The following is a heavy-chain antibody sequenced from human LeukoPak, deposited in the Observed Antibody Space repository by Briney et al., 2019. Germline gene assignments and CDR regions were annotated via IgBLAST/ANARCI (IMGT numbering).Heavy chain of an antibody. V-gene: IGHV3-7*03. Sequence: PGGSLRLSCAASGFTFSSYWMSWVRQAPGKGLEWVANIKQDGSEKYYVDSVKGRFTISRDNAKNSLYLQMNSLRAEDTALYYCAKDSQDYGDAFDIWGQGTMVTVSS. CDR2: IKQDGSEK. D-gene: IGHD4-17*01. J-gene: IGHJ3*02. CDR3: AKDSQDYGDAFDI. CDR1: GFTFSSYW.